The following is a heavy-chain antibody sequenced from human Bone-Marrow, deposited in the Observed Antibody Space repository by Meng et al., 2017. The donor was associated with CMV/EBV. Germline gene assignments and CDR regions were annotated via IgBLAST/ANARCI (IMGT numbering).Heavy chain of an antibody. D-gene: IGHD5-18*01. J-gene: IGHJ4*02. CDR1: GFTFSDYY. CDR3: ARGYSYGTL. CDR2: IKQDGSEK. V-gene: IGHV3-7*01. Sequence: GGSLRLSCAASGFTFSDYYMSWVRQAPGKGLEWVANIKQDGSEKYYVDSVKGRFTISRDNAKNSLYLQMNSLRAEDTAVYYCARGYSYGTLWGQGTLVTASS.